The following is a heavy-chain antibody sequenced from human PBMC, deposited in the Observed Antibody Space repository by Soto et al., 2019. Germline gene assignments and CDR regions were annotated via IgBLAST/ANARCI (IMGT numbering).Heavy chain of an antibody. CDR3: ARGRGPRRQCNGGRCYSNFDY. V-gene: IGHV1-2*02. CDR1: GYSFTGYF. J-gene: IGHJ4*02. D-gene: IGHD2-15*01. Sequence: QVQLVQSGAEVKKPGASVKVSCKVSGYSFTGYFMHWVRQAPGQGLEWMGWINPNSGGRNFAQKFQGRVTMTRDTSISTAYMELSGLTYDDAAVYYCARGRGPRRQCNGGRCYSNFDYWGQGTLVTVSS. CDR2: INPNSGGR.